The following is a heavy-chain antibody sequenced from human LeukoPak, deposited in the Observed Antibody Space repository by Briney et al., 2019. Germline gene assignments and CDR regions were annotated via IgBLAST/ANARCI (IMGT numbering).Heavy chain of an antibody. CDR1: GFAFSNFA. CDR2: ISGGDIST. CDR3: ARGGDSSGYYYY. Sequence: PGGSLRLSCAASGFAFSNFAMSWVRQAPGKGLEWVSTISGGDISTYYADSVKGRFTISRDNSKNTLYLQMNSLRAEDTAVYYCARGGDSSGYYYYWGQGTLVTVSS. J-gene: IGHJ4*02. V-gene: IGHV3-23*01. D-gene: IGHD3-22*01.